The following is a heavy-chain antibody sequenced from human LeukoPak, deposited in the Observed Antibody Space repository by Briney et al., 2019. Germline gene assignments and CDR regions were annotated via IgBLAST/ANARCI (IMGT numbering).Heavy chain of an antibody. CDR2: IYYSGST. V-gene: IGHV4-61*01. D-gene: IGHD1-7*01. Sequence: SETLSLTCTVSGGSVSSGSSYWSWIRQPPGKGLEWIGYIYYSGSTNYNPSLKSRVTISVDMSKNQFSLRLSSVTTADTAVYYCARVPGGGTAANWGQGTMVTVSS. CDR3: ARVPGGGTAAN. J-gene: IGHJ3*01. CDR1: GGSVSSGSSY.